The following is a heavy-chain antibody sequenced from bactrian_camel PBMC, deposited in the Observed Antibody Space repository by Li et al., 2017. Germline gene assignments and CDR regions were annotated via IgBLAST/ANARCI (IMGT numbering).Heavy chain of an antibody. CDR2: IHRDNGGT. CDR1: GTISSTYC. CDR3: AADYGRGAWSEYAY. D-gene: IGHD3*01. V-gene: IGHV3S54*01. Sequence: QLVESGGGSVQTGGSLRLSCRASGTISSTYCLGWFRQAPGKEREGVATIHRDNGGTYYADSVKGRFTMSRDNAKNTLNLQMNSLISEDTALYYCAADYGRGAWSEYAYWGQGTQVTVS. J-gene: IGHJ4*01.